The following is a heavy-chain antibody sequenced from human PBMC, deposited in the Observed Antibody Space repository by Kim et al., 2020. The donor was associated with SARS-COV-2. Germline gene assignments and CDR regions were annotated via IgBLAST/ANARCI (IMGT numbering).Heavy chain of an antibody. CDR1: GFTFSSYW. CDR2: IKQDGSEK. D-gene: IGHD3-10*01. Sequence: GGSLRLSCAASGFTFSSYWMSWVRQAPGKGLEWVANIKQDGSEKYYVDSVKGRFTISRDNAKNSLYLQMNSLRAEDTAVYYCARITMVRGVIWNVGWYFDYWGQGTLFTVSS. CDR3: ARITMVRGVIWNVGWYFDY. J-gene: IGHJ4*02. V-gene: IGHV3-7*01.